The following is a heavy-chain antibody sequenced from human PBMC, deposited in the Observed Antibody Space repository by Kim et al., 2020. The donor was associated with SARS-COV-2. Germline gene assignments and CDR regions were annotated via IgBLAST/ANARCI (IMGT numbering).Heavy chain of an antibody. CDR3: ASRGIAARKVDY. Sequence: SETLSLTCTVSGGSISSSSYYWGWIRQPPGKGLEWIGSIYYSGSTYYNPSLKSRVTISVDTSKNQFSLKLSSVTAADTAVYYCASRGIAARKVDYWGQGTLVTVSS. CDR1: GGSISSSSYY. V-gene: IGHV4-39*01. CDR2: IYYSGST. J-gene: IGHJ4*02. D-gene: IGHD6-6*01.